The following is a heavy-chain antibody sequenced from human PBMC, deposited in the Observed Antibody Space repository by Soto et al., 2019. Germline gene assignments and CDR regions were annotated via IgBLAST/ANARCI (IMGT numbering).Heavy chain of an antibody. V-gene: IGHV1-3*01. D-gene: IGHD3-22*01. Sequence: ASVKVSCKASGDTFTSYGINGGRQAPGRGLEWRGWINPGDGNTKYSQQFHGRVIIDRDTSASTAYMELSSLRPEDTAVYYCARGGYFDSSNYLAYWGLGTLVTVSS. CDR1: GDTFTSYG. CDR3: ARGGYFDSSNYLAY. J-gene: IGHJ4*02. CDR2: INPGDGNT.